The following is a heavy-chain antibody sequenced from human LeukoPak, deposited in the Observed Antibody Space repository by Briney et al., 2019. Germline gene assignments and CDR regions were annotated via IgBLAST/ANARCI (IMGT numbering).Heavy chain of an antibody. D-gene: IGHD2-21*01. V-gene: IGHV4-34*01. CDR2: INHSGST. Sequence: SETLSLTCAVYGGSFSGYYWSWIRQPPGKGLEWIGEINHSGSTNYNPSLKSRVTISVDTSKNQFSLKLSSVTAADTAVYYCASGLVESYYYGMDVWGQGTTATVSS. CDR1: GGSFSGYY. J-gene: IGHJ6*02. CDR3: ASGLVESYYYGMDV.